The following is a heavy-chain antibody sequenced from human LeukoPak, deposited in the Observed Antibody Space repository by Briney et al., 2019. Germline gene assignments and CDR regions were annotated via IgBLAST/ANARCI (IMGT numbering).Heavy chain of an antibody. CDR3: AKDPTDFDSSGQTYFDY. D-gene: IGHD3-22*01. J-gene: IGHJ4*02. Sequence: GGSLRLPCAASGFTFSSCAMNWVRQAPGKGLEWVSGISGSGGITHYADSVRGRFTISRDNSKNTLYLQMNSLRAEDTAVYYCAKDPTDFDSSGQTYFDYWGQGSLVTVSS. CDR2: ISGSGGIT. V-gene: IGHV3-23*01. CDR1: GFTFSSCA.